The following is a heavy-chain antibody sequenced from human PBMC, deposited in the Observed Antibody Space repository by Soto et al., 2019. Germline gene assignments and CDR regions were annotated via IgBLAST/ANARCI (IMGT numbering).Heavy chain of an antibody. CDR1: GFTFSRYA. J-gene: IGHJ4*02. D-gene: IGHD3-10*01. CDR2: ISGSGGST. Sequence: EVQLLESGGGLVQPGGSLRLSCAASGFTFSRYAMSWVRQAPGKGLEWVSAISGSGGSTYYADSVKGRFTISRDNSKNTLYLQMNSLRAEDTAVYYCAKGLLWFGESPGDYWGQGTLVTVSS. CDR3: AKGLLWFGESPGDY. V-gene: IGHV3-23*01.